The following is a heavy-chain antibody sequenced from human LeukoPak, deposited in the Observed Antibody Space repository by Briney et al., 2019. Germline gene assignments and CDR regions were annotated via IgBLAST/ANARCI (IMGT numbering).Heavy chain of an antibody. V-gene: IGHV4-59*01. CDR2: IYYSGST. J-gene: IGHJ4*02. CDR1: GGSISSYY. D-gene: IGHD1-26*01. Sequence: SETLSLTCTVSGGSISSYYWSWIRQPPGKGLEWIGYIYYSGSTNYNPSLKSRVTISLDTSKNQFSLKLSSVTAADTAVYYCAGNSGSHFTNGIFDYWGQGTLVTVSS. CDR3: AGNSGSHFTNGIFDY.